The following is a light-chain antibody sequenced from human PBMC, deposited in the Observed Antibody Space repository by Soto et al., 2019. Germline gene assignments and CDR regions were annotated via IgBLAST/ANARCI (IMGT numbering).Light chain of an antibody. CDR2: GAS. CDR1: QRISSN. CDR3: QQYNIWPPYT. J-gene: IGKJ2*01. Sequence: DIVMTQSPATLSVSPWERATLYCKASQRISSNLAWYQQKPGQPPRLLIYGASTRATGIPARFSGSGSGTEFTLTISGLQSEDFALYYCQQYNIWPPYTFGQGTKVDIK. V-gene: IGKV3-15*01.